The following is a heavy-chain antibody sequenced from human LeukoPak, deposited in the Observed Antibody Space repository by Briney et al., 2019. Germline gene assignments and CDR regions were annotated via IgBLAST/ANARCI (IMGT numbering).Heavy chain of an antibody. CDR1: GFTFSSYG. V-gene: IGHV3-30*02. Sequence: PGGSLTLSCAASGFTFSSYGMHWVRQAPGKGLEWVAFIRYDGSNKYYADSVKGRFTISRDNSKNTLYLQMNSLRAEDTAVYYCAKRDSSGWQNWFDPWGQGTLVTVSS. CDR3: AKRDSSGWQNWFDP. CDR2: IRYDGSNK. D-gene: IGHD6-19*01. J-gene: IGHJ5*02.